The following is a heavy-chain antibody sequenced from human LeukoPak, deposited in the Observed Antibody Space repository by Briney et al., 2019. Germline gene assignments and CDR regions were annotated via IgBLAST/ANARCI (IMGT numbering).Heavy chain of an antibody. J-gene: IGHJ1*01. CDR2: IYYSGNT. CDR1: GVSIGSSNSY. Sequence: PSETLSLTCTVSGVSIGSSNSYWGWIRQPPGTGLEWIGSIYYSGNTYHNASLKSQVSISIDTSKNQFSLKLSSVTAADTAVYYCARRAAHYDSSGYYYRIKQNQYFQHWGQGTLVTVSS. CDR3: ARRAAHYDSSGYYYRIKQNQYFQH. D-gene: IGHD3-22*01. V-gene: IGHV4-39*01.